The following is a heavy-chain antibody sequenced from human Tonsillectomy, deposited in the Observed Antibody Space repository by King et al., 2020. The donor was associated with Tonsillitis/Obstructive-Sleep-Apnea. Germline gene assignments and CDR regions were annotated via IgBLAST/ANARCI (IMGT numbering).Heavy chain of an antibody. V-gene: IGHV3-72*01. D-gene: IGHD2-15*01. CDR1: GFTFSDHY. Sequence: VQLVESGVGLVQPGGSLRLSCAASGFTFSDHYMDWVRQAPGKGLEWVGRTRNKANSYTTEYATSVKGRFTISRDDSKNSLYRQMNSLKTEDTAVYYCARGDCSDGSCYPDDAFDIWGQGTMVTVSS. CDR3: ARGDCSDGSCYPDDAFDI. CDR2: TRNKANSYTT. J-gene: IGHJ3*02.